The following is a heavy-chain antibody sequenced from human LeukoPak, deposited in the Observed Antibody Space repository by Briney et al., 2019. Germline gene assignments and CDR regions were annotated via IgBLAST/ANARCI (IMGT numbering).Heavy chain of an antibody. CDR1: GFTFSSYA. CDR3: AKSSGYYSAEYFQH. Sequence: PGGSLRLSCAASGFTFSSYAMSWVRQAPGKGLEWASAISGSGGSTYYADSVKGRFTISRDNSKNTLYLQMNSLRAEDTAVYYCAKSSGYYSAEYFQHWGQGTLVTVSS. V-gene: IGHV3-23*01. CDR2: ISGSGGST. D-gene: IGHD3-22*01. J-gene: IGHJ1*01.